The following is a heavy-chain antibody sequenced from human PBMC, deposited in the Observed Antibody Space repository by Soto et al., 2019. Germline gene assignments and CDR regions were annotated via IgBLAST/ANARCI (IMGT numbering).Heavy chain of an antibody. D-gene: IGHD4-17*01. CDR3: AREPISNDYGDILDY. Sequence: QVQLQESGPGLVKPSQTLSLTCTVSGGSISSGDYYWSWIRQPPGKGLEWIGYIYYSGSTYYNPSLKSRVTISVDTSKNQFSLKLSSVTAADTAVYYCAREPISNDYGDILDYWGQGTLVTVSS. CDR2: IYYSGST. CDR1: GGSISSGDYY. V-gene: IGHV4-30-4*01. J-gene: IGHJ4*02.